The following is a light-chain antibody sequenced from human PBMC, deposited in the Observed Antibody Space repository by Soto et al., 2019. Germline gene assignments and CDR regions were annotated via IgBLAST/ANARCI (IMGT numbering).Light chain of an antibody. J-gene: IGLJ2*01. CDR2: RNN. V-gene: IGLV1-47*01. CDR3: AAWDDSLSGQGVV. CDR1: SSNVGSHY. Sequence: QAVVTQAPSASGTPGQRVTISCSGRSSNVGSHYVYWYQHLPGTAPKLLIYRNNQRPSGVPDRFSGSKSGTSASLAISGLRSEDEADYYCAAWDDSLSGQGVVFGGGTQLTVL.